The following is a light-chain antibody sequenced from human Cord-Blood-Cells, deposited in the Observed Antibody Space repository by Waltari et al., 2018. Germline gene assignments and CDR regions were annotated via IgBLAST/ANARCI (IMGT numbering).Light chain of an antibody. CDR3: QAWDSSTAV. V-gene: IGLV3-1*01. J-gene: IGLJ2*01. CDR2: QDS. Sequence: SYELTQPPSVSVSPGQTASITCSGDKLGDKYACWYQQKPGQSPVLVIYQDSKRPSGSPGRFSGSSSGNTATLTISGTQAMDEADYYCQAWDSSTAVFGGGTKLTVL. CDR1: KLGDKY.